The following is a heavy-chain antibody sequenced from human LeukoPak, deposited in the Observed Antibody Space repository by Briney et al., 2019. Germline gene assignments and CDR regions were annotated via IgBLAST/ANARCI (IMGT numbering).Heavy chain of an antibody. CDR1: GYTFTGYY. CDR2: MNPNSGNT. CDR3: ARSYGSGSYYGEYYYYYMDV. V-gene: IGHV1-8*02. D-gene: IGHD3-10*01. Sequence: ASVKVSCKASGYTFTGYYMHWVRQATGQGLEWMGWMNPNSGNTGYAQKFQGRVTMTRNTSISTAYMELSSLRSEDTAVYYCARSYGSGSYYGEYYYYYMDVWGKGTTVTISS. J-gene: IGHJ6*03.